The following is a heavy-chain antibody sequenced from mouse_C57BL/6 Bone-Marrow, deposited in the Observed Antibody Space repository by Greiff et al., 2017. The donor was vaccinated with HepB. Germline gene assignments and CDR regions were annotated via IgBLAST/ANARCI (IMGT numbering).Heavy chain of an antibody. J-gene: IGHJ1*03. CDR1: GYTFTSYW. V-gene: IGHV1-50*01. CDR3: AKDFYGSSSYWYFDV. Sequence: QVQLQQPGAELVKPGASVKLSCKASGYTFTSYWMQWVKQRPGQGLEWIGEIDPSDSYTNYNQKFKGKATLTVDTRSSTAYMQLSSLTSEDSAVYYCAKDFYGSSSYWYFDVWGTGTTVTVSS. CDR2: IDPSDSYT. D-gene: IGHD1-1*01.